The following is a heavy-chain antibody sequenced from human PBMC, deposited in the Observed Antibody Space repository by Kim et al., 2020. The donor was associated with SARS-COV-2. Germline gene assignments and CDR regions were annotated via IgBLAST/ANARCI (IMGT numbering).Heavy chain of an antibody. Sequence: SGTLSLTCAVYGGSFSGYYWSWIRQPPGKGLEWIGEINHSGSTNYNPSLKSRVTISVDTSKNQFSLKLSSVTAADTAVYYCARGPTRFLYYYYGMDVWGQGTTVTVSS. J-gene: IGHJ6*02. CDR1: GGSFSGYY. D-gene: IGHD3-10*01. CDR3: ARGPTRFLYYYYGMDV. V-gene: IGHV4-34*01. CDR2: INHSGST.